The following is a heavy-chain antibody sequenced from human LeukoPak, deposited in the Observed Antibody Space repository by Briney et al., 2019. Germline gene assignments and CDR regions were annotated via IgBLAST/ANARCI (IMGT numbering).Heavy chain of an antibody. CDR2: NVYSGSGNTMNT. Sequence: SETLSLTCTVSGGSINSNSYYWAWIRQPPGKGLEWIGHNVYSGSGNTMNTLYNPSFESRVTISADTSKNQYSLDLRSLTAADTAMFYCARHSYGVGLAYWGQGILVTVSS. D-gene: IGHD4-17*01. CDR3: ARHSYGVGLAY. V-gene: IGHV4-61*05. J-gene: IGHJ4*02. CDR1: GGSINSNSYY.